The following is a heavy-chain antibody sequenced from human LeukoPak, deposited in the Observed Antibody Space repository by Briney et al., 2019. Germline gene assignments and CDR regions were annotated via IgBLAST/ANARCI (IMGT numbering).Heavy chain of an antibody. J-gene: IGHJ4*02. Sequence: SETLSLTCTVSGGSISSSSYYWGWIRQPPGKGLEWIGSTYYSGSTYYNPSLKSRVTISVDTSKNHFSVKLSSVTAADTAVYYCARHPPFYDSSGYYGFGYFDYWGQGTLVTVSS. V-gene: IGHV4-39*01. CDR3: ARHPPFYDSSGYYGFGYFDY. CDR1: GGSISSSSYY. CDR2: TYYSGST. D-gene: IGHD3-22*01.